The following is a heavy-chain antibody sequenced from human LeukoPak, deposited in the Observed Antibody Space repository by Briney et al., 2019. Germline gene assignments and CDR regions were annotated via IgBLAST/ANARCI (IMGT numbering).Heavy chain of an antibody. J-gene: IGHJ4*02. V-gene: IGHV3-33*01. CDR1: GFTFSSYG. D-gene: IGHD3-22*01. CDR2: IWYDGSNK. CDR3: ARDGGYSLDY. Sequence: GGSLRLSCAASGFTFSSYGMHWVRQAPGKGLEWVATIWYDGSNKYYADSVKGRFTISRDNSKNTLYLQMNSLRAEDTAVYCCARDGGYSLDYWGQGTLVTVSS.